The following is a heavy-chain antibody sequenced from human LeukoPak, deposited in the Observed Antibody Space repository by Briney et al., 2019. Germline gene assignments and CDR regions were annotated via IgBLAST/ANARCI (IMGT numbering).Heavy chain of an antibody. V-gene: IGHV4-34*01. CDR1: GGSFSGYY. CDR2: INHSGST. D-gene: IGHD1-26*01. Sequence: SSETLSLTCAVYGGSFSGYYWSWIRQPPGKGREWIGEINHSGSTNYNPSLKSRVTISVDTSKNQFSLKLSSVTAADTAVYYCARDPVEWEQLLDYWGQGTLVTVSS. J-gene: IGHJ4*02. CDR3: ARDPVEWEQLLDY.